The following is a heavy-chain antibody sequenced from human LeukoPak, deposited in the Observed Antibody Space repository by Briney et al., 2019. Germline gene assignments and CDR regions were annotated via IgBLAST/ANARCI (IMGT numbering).Heavy chain of an antibody. Sequence: GGSLRLSCAASGFTVSSNYMSWVRQVPGKGLEWVSVIYSGGSTYYAASVKGRFTISRDNYKNTLYLQMNSLRADDTAVYYCARAPRVERKYYYYYYMDVWGKGTTVTVSS. CDR1: GFTVSSNY. CDR2: IYSGGST. V-gene: IGHV3-53*01. D-gene: IGHD1-1*01. CDR3: ARAPRVERKYYYYYYMDV. J-gene: IGHJ6*03.